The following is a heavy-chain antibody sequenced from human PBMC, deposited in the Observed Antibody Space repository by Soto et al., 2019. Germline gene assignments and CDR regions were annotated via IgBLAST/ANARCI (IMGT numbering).Heavy chain of an antibody. CDR1: GFTFSSYS. J-gene: IGHJ4*02. D-gene: IGHD6-19*01. CDR2: ISSSSSYI. Sequence: EVQLVESGGGLVKPGGSLRLSCAASGFTFSSYSMNWVRQAPGKGLEWVSSISSSSSYIYYADSVKGRFTIPRDNAKNSLYLQMNSLRAEDTAVYYCARDLGPPPPYSSGWQYYFDYWGQGTLVTVSS. CDR3: ARDLGPPPPYSSGWQYYFDY. V-gene: IGHV3-21*01.